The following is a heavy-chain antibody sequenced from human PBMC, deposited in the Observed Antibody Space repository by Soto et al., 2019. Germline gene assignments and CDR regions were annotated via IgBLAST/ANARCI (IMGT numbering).Heavy chain of an antibody. CDR3: ARDLNPKQWLGYYFGY. Sequence: ASVKVSCKASGYTFTSYGISWVRQAPGQGLEWMGWISAYNGNTNYAQKLQGRVTMTTDTSTSTAYMELRSLRSDDTAVYYCARDLNPKQWLGYYFGYWGQGTLVTVSS. D-gene: IGHD6-19*01. CDR1: GYTFTSYG. J-gene: IGHJ4*02. V-gene: IGHV1-18*01. CDR2: ISAYNGNT.